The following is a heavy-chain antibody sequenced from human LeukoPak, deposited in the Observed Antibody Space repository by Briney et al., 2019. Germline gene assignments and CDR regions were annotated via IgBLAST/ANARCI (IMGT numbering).Heavy chain of an antibody. CDR3: ARIMLRGVDRFDY. CDR1: GFTVSSNS. V-gene: IGHV3-53*01. CDR2: IYSDNT. Sequence: GGSLRLSCTVSGFTVSSNSMSWVRQAPGKGLEWVSFIYSDNTHYSDSVKGRFTISRDNSKNTLYLQMNSLRAEDTAVYYCARIMLRGVDRFDYWGQGTLVTVSS. J-gene: IGHJ4*02. D-gene: IGHD3-10*01.